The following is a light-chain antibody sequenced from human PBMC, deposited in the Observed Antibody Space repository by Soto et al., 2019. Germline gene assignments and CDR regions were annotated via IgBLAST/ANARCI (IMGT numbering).Light chain of an antibody. J-gene: IGKJ5*01. CDR1: QTISSR. Sequence: DIQMTQSPSTLSGSVGDRVTITCRASQTISSRLAWYQQKPGKAPKLLIYKASTLKSGVPSRFSGSGSGTEFTLTISSLQPDDFATYYCQQGSTTPITFGLGT. V-gene: IGKV1-5*03. CDR2: KAS. CDR3: QQGSTTPIT.